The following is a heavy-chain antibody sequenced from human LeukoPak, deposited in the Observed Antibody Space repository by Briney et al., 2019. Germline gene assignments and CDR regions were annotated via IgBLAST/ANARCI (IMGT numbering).Heavy chain of an antibody. D-gene: IGHD3-9*01. CDR1: GGSISSGDYY. CDR2: IYYSGST. V-gene: IGHV4-30-4*08. Sequence: SQTLSLTCTVSGGSISSGDYYWSWIRQPPGKGLEWIGYIYYSGSTYYNPSLKSRVTISVDTSKNQFSLKLSSVTAADTAVYYCARVRPYYDILTGYSFDYWGQGTLVTVSS. CDR3: ARVRPYYDILTGYSFDY. J-gene: IGHJ4*02.